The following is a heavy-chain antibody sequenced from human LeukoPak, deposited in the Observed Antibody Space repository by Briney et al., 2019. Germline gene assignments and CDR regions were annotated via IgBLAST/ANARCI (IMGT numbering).Heavy chain of an antibody. D-gene: IGHD4/OR15-4a*01. J-gene: IGHJ6*03. CDR3: ARDHLPAGAPGYYMDV. V-gene: IGHV4-59*02. Sequence: SETLSLTCTVSGGSVSSHFWSWIRQPPGKALEWIGYIYNSGITNYNPSLKSRVTMSVDTSKNQFSLMLRSVTAADTAVYYCARDHLPAGAPGYYMDVWGKGTTVTVSS. CDR2: IYNSGIT. CDR1: GGSVSSHF.